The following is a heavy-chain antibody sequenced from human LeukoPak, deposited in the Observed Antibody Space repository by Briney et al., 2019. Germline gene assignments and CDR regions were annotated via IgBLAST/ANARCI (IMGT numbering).Heavy chain of an antibody. Sequence: PGGSLRLSCAASGFTFSSYSMNWVRQAPGKGLEWVSSISSSSSYIYYADSVKGRFTISRDNAKNSLYLQMNSLRAEDTAVYYCARDPAWQLGPPGNYWGQGTLVTVSS. CDR2: ISSSSSYI. CDR3: ARDPAWQLGPPGNY. V-gene: IGHV3-21*01. D-gene: IGHD6-6*01. CDR1: GFTFSSYS. J-gene: IGHJ4*02.